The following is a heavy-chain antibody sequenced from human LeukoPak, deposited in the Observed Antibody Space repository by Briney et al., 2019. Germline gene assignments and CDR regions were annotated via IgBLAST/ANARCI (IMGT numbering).Heavy chain of an antibody. Sequence: SETLSLTCAVYGGSFSGYYWSWIRQPPGKGLEWIGEINHSGSTNYNPSLKSRVTISVDTSKNQFSLKLSSVTAADTAVYYCAKTENNWGYGMDVWGQGTTVTVSS. CDR2: INHSGST. D-gene: IGHD7-27*01. J-gene: IGHJ6*02. V-gene: IGHV4-34*01. CDR3: AKTENNWGYGMDV. CDR1: GGSFSGYY.